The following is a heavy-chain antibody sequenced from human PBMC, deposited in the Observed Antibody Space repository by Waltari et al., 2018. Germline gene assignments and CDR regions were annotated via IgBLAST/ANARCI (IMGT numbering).Heavy chain of an antibody. J-gene: IGHJ4*02. CDR1: GFTFSSYW. CDR2: IKQDGSEK. Sequence: EVQLVESGGGLVQPGGSLRLSCAASGFTFSSYWMSWVRQAPGKGLEWVANIKQDGSEKYYVDSVKGRFTISRDNAKNSLYLQMNSLRAEDTAVYYCARDSSTWEEGCYFDYWGQGTLVTVSS. D-gene: IGHD1-26*01. V-gene: IGHV3-7*01. CDR3: ARDSSTWEEGCYFDY.